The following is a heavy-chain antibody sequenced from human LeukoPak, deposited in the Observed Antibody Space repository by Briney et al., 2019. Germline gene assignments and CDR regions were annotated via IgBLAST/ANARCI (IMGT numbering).Heavy chain of an antibody. J-gene: IGHJ4*02. CDR2: IYYSGST. CDR3: ARAVSGRLDY. D-gene: IGHD6-19*01. CDR1: GGSMSPYH. V-gene: IGHV4-59*08. Sequence: SETLSLTCTVSGGSMSPYHWRWIRQPPGKGLEWTGYIYYSGSTNYNPSLKSRVTISVDTSKNQFSLKLSSVTAADTAIYYCARAVSGRLDYWGQGTLVTVSS.